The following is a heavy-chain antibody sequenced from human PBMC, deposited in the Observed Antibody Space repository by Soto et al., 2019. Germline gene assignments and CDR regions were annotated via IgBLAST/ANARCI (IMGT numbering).Heavy chain of an antibody. CDR3: ARDRGGYGVFDY. CDR1: AGSISSDGFY. CDR2: IYHSGGT. D-gene: IGHD5-12*01. Sequence: NPSETLSLTCSVSAGSISSDGFYWNWIRQPPGKGLEWIGYIYHSGGTYSSPSLRSRVTISVDTSKNQFTLKLSSVTAADTAVYYCARDRGGYGVFDYWGQGTLVTVSS. J-gene: IGHJ4*02. V-gene: IGHV4-31*03.